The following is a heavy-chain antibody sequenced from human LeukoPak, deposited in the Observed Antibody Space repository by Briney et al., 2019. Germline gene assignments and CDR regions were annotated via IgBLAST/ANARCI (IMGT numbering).Heavy chain of an antibody. CDR1: GIISSPYT. D-gene: IGHD6-13*01. CDR2: ISYDGDNR. Sequence: GGPLRLSCAASGIISSPYTLSWLRQPPGKGLECLTHISYDGDNRPYADSVKGRFTISRDTYKNTVYLEMNSLRRQDTALSYCAILGVAAAGPAYWGQGTMVSVSS. J-gene: IGHJ4*02. V-gene: IGHV3-30*04. CDR3: AILGVAAAGPAY.